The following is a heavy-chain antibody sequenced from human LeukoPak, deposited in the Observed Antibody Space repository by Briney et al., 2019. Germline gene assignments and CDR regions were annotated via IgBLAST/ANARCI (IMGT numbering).Heavy chain of an antibody. CDR2: IYYSGST. V-gene: IGHV4-61*08. D-gene: IGHD4-23*01. CDR1: GGSINNGGYY. Sequence: SETLSLTCTVSGGSINNGGYYWSWIRQHPGKGLEWIGYIYYSGSTNYNPSLKSRVTISVDTSKNQFSLKLSSVTAADTAVYYCARHRGTVEDYFDYWGQGTLVTVSS. J-gene: IGHJ4*02. CDR3: ARHRGTVEDYFDY.